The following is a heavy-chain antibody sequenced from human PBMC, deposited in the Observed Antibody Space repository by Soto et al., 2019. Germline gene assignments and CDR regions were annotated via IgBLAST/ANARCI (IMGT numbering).Heavy chain of an antibody. J-gene: IGHJ4*01. V-gene: IGHV2-5*01. CDR1: GFSLSTRGKT. CDR2: GE. CDR3: TVSDASSRGPVY. Sequence: QITLKESGPTLVKPTQTLTLTCTVSGFSLSTRGKTLGWIRQPPGEAPEWLALGEQYSPSLQSRLTFTKDTSKNQVVLTMTDMDPVDTATYYCTVSDASSRGPVYWGHGNLVAVSS. D-gene: IGHD2-2*01.